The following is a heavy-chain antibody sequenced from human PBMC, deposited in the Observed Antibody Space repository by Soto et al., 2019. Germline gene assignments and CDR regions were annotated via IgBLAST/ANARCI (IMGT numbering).Heavy chain of an antibody. CDR1: GGTFSSYT. CDR3: SMEYCSSTIRDRDY. Sequence: QVQLVQSGAEVKKPGSSVKVSCKASGGTFSSYTISWVRQAPGQGLEWMGRIIPMLGIANYAQKFQGRVTITADKSTSTAYMELSSLRSEDTAVYYSSMEYCSSTIRDRDYWGQGTLVTVSS. V-gene: IGHV1-69*02. J-gene: IGHJ4*02. D-gene: IGHD2-2*01. CDR2: IIPMLGIA.